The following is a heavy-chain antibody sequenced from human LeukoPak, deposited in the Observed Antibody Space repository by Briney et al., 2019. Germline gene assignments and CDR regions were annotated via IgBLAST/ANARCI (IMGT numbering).Heavy chain of an antibody. J-gene: IGHJ4*02. CDR2: ISGSGGST. D-gene: IGHD3-10*01. Sequence: GGSLRLSCAASGFTFASYAMSWVRQAPGKGLEWVSAISGSGGSTYYADSVKGRFTISRDNSKNTLYLQTNSLRAEDTAVYYCAKNARGFGELPDYWGQGTLVTVSS. CDR3: AKNARGFGELPDY. CDR1: GFTFASYA. V-gene: IGHV3-23*01.